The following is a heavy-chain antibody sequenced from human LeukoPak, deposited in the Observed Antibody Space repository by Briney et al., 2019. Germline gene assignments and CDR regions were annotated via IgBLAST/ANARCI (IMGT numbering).Heavy chain of an antibody. CDR3: AKGQDYPVPHDAFDI. CDR1: GFTFSSHG. CDR2: IRYDGSNK. Sequence: GGSLRLSCAASGFTFSSHGMHWVRQAPGKGLEWVAFIRYDGSNKYYADSVKGRFTISRDNSKNTLYLQMNSLRAEDTAVYYCAKGQDYPVPHDAFDIWGQGTMVTVSS. V-gene: IGHV3-30*02. D-gene: IGHD4-11*01. J-gene: IGHJ3*02.